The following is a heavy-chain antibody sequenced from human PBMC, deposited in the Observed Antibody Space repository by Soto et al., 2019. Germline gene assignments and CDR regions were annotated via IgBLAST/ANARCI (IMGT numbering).Heavy chain of an antibody. CDR2: IYWYDFQ. J-gene: IGHJ4*02. V-gene: IGHV2-5*01. D-gene: IGHD6-25*01. CDR1: GFSLTTTGLG. CDR3: THRPDGSHFDY. Sequence: QITLNESGPPLVKPTQTLTLTCTFSGFSLTTTGLGVGWIRQPPGKTLEFLASIYWYDFQRYSPSLKSRLTITKDSSRNQVVLTTNNMDPADTATYYCTHRPDGSHFDYWGQGIRVTVSS.